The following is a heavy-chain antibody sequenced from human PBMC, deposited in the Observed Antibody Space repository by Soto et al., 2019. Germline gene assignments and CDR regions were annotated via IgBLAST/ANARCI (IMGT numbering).Heavy chain of an antibody. Sequence: KAGGSLRLSCAASELTFSSYGMNWVRQAPGKGLEWVSAISSSTSFIHYADSGKGRFTISRDNAKNSLYLQMNSLRAEDTAMYYCASGYYDRIGCYFVYWGQGTLGTVPS. J-gene: IGHJ4*02. D-gene: IGHD3-22*01. V-gene: IGHV3-21*01. CDR1: ELTFSSYG. CDR2: ISSSTSFI. CDR3: ASGYYDRIGCYFVY.